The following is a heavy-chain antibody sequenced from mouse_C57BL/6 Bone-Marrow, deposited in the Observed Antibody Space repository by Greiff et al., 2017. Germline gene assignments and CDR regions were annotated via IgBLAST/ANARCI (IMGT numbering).Heavy chain of an antibody. CDR1: GYSITSGYY. CDR2: ISYDGSN. Sequence: EVKLVESGPGLVKPSQSLSLTCSVTGYSITSGYYWNWIRQFPGNKLEWMGYISYDGSNNYNPSLKNRISITRETSKNQFFLKLNSVTTEDTATYYCARGLLDFDYWGQGTTLTVSS. D-gene: IGHD1-2*01. J-gene: IGHJ2*01. V-gene: IGHV3-6*01. CDR3: ARGLLDFDY.